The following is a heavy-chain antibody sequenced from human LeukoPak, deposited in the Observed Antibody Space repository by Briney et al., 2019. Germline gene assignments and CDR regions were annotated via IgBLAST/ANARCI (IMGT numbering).Heavy chain of an antibody. CDR2: INPNSGGT. CDR1: GYTFTSYY. J-gene: IGHJ6*02. Sequence: GASVKVSCKASGYTFTSYYMHWVRQAPGQGLEWMGWINPNSGGTNYAQKFQGRVTMTRDTSISTAYMELSSLRSEDTAVYYCATVTMVRGGQTQPGGMDVWGQGTTVTVSS. V-gene: IGHV1-2*02. D-gene: IGHD3-10*01. CDR3: ATVTMVRGGQTQPGGMDV.